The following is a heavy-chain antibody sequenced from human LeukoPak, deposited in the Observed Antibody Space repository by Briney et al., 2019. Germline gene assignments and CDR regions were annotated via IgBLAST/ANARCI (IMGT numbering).Heavy chain of an antibody. CDR2: IKEDGSAK. D-gene: IGHD6-13*01. J-gene: IGHJ5*01. CDR1: GFTFSSYA. V-gene: IGHV3-7*01. CDR3: ASDSSSWNGRIDS. Sequence: PGGSLRLSCAASGFTFSSYAMTWVRQAPGKGLEWVASIKEDGSAKVYVDSVKGRFTISRDNAKNSLYLQMNSLRAEDTAVYHCASDSSSWNGRIDSWGQGTPVTVSS.